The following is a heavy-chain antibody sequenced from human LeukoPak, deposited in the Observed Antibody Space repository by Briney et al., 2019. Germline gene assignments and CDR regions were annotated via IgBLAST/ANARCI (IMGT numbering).Heavy chain of an antibody. CDR1: GFTFSNYW. D-gene: IGHD3-10*01. Sequence: GGSLRLSCAASGFTFSNYWMHWVRQAPGKGLEWVAVISYDGSNKYYPASVNGRFTISSDNSKNTLYLQMNSLRAEDTAVYYCAKGLWFGELRPFDYWGQGTLVTVSS. CDR2: ISYDGSNK. V-gene: IGHV3-30*18. CDR3: AKGLWFGELRPFDY. J-gene: IGHJ4*02.